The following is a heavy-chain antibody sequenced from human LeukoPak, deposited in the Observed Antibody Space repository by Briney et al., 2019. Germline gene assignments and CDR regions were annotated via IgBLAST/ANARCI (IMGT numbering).Heavy chain of an antibody. D-gene: IGHD3-10*01. J-gene: IGHJ6*02. CDR3: ARGRGGSGSYYYYYGMDV. Sequence: PSETLSLTCAVYGGSFSGYYWSWIRQPPGKGLEWIGEINHSGSTNYNPSLKSRVTISVDTSKNQFSLKLSSVTAADTAVYYCARGRGGSGSYYYYYGMDVWGQGTTVTVSS. CDR1: GGSFSGYY. V-gene: IGHV4-34*01. CDR2: INHSGST.